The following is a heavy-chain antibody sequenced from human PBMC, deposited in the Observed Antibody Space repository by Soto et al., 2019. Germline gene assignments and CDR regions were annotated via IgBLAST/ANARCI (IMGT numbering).Heavy chain of an antibody. Sequence: QVQLVQSGAEVKKPGSSVKVSCKASGGTLSSYAIGWVRQAPGQGLEWMGGIIPILGTANYAQNFQGRVTIVADESTNTAYMELSSLRSEDTAVYYCARVPIEVADPNWYFDLWGRGTQVTVSS. J-gene: IGHJ2*01. D-gene: IGHD6-19*01. CDR3: ARVPIEVADPNWYFDL. CDR2: IIPILGTA. V-gene: IGHV1-69*11. CDR1: GGTLSSYA.